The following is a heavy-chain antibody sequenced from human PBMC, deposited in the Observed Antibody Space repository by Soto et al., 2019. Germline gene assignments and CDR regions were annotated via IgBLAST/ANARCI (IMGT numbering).Heavy chain of an antibody. J-gene: IGHJ4*02. CDR3: VRAAGIAAAGSSQGVL. CDR2: ISFEGSYK. Sequence: LRLSCEASGFAIRSNAIHWVRQAPGKGLEWVAVISFEGSYKYYADSVKGRFTVSRDNSKNTVSLQMDSLTGEDSALYYCVRAAGIAAAGSSQGVLWGQGTLVTVSS. D-gene: IGHD6-13*01. CDR1: GFAIRSNA. V-gene: IGHV3-30*04.